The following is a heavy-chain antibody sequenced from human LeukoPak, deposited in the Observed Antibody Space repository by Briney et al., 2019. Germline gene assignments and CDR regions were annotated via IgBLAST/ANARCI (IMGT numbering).Heavy chain of an antibody. J-gene: IGHJ4*02. CDR3: ARDYDFWSGYPYFDY. Sequence: GRSLRLSCAASGFTFSSYAMHWVRQAPGKGLEWVAVMSYDGSNKYYADSVKGRFTISRDNSKNTLYLQMNSLRAEDTAVYYCARDYDFWSGYPYFDYWGQGTLVTVSS. D-gene: IGHD3-3*01. CDR2: MSYDGSNK. V-gene: IGHV3-30-3*01. CDR1: GFTFSSYA.